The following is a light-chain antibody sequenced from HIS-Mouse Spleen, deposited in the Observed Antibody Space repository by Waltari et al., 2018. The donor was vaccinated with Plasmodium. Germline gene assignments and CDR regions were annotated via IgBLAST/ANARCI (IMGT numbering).Light chain of an antibody. CDR2: GAS. V-gene: IGKV3-15*01. J-gene: IGKJ4*01. CDR1: QSVSSN. Sequence: EIVMTQSPATLSVSPGERATLSCRASQSVSSNLAWYQQKTGPAPRLLIYGASTRATGIPARFSGSGSGTEFTLTISSMQSEDFAVYYCQQYNNWPLTFGGGTKVEIK. CDR3: QQYNNWPLT.